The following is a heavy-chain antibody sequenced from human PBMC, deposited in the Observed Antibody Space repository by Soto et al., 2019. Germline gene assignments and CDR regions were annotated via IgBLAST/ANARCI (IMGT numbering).Heavy chain of an antibody. CDR2: INPNSGGT. J-gene: IGHJ4*02. D-gene: IGHD3-10*01. CDR1: GYTFTDYY. Sequence: QVQLVQSGAEVKKPGASVKVSCKASGYTFTDYYLHWVRQAPGQGLERMGWINPNSGGTHYAQKCQGWVTMTRDTSITSAYMELNRLTSGATAVYCCARDWGHYYGSGSFPSPHPSDIWGQGTLVTVSS. V-gene: IGHV1-2*04. CDR3: ARDWGHYYGSGSFPSPHPSDI.